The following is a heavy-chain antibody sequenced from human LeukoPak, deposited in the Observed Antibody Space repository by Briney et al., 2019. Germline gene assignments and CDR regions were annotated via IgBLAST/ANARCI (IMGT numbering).Heavy chain of an antibody. CDR3: ANSPTYCSSTSCYINY. CDR2: IWYDGSNR. D-gene: IGHD2-2*02. CDR1: GFTFSSYG. Sequence: GRSLRLSCAASGFTFSSYGMHWVRQAPGKGLEWVAIIWYDGSNRNYADSVKGRFTISRDNSKNTLYLQMNSLRAEDTAVYYCANSPTYCSSTSCYINYWGQGTLVAVSS. V-gene: IGHV3-33*06. J-gene: IGHJ4*02.